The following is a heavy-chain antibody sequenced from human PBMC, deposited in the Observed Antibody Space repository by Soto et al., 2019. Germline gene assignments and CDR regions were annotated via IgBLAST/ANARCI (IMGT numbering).Heavy chain of an antibody. CDR1: GGTVASSNW. J-gene: IGHJ5*02. CDR3: AREIVTAGGNNYVDP. Sequence: QVQLQESGPRLVKPSGSLSLTCGVSGGTVASSNWWSWVRQSPSRGLEWIGNVYHTGDTNFNPSLQRRVTFSVDKSNNLFSLRLTSLTAADTAVYFCAREIVTAGGNNYVDPWCPGTLVTVSS. CDR2: VYHTGDT. D-gene: IGHD2-21*02. V-gene: IGHV4-4*02.